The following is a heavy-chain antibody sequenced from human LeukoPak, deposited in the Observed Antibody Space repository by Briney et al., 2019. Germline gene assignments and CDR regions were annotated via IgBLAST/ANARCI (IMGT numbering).Heavy chain of an antibody. D-gene: IGHD3-22*01. CDR3: ARDSPHYYDSSGLAPLWWFDP. J-gene: IGHJ5*02. CDR1: GGSISSYY. V-gene: IGHV4-59*01. Sequence: SETLSLTCTVSGGSISSYYWSWIRQPPGKGLEWIGYIYYSGSTNYNPSLKSRVTISVDTSKNQFSLKLSSVTAADTAVYYCARDSPHYYDSSGLAPLWWFDPWGQGTLVTVSS. CDR2: IYYSGST.